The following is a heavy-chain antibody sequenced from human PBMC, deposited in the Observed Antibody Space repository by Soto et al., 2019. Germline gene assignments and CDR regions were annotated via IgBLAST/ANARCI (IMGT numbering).Heavy chain of an antibody. CDR1: GGSISSGDYY. V-gene: IGHV4-30-4*01. CDR3: AREFIPTYYYGSEEGAFDI. J-gene: IGHJ3*02. CDR2: IYYSGST. Sequence: SETLSLTCTVSGGSISSGDYYWSWIRQPPGKGLEWIGYIYYSGSTYYNPSLKSRVTISVDTSKNQFSLKLSSVTAADTAVYNCAREFIPTYYYGSEEGAFDIWGQGTMVTVSS. D-gene: IGHD3-10*01.